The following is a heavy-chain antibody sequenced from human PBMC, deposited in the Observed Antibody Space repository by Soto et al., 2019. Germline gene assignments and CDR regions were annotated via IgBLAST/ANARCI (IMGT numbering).Heavy chain of an antibody. Sequence: EVQMLASGGGLAQPGGSLRLSCAASGFPCGSYDMTWVRQAPGQGLEWVSTILVDGRTFYVDSVKGRFTISRDNSRNTVYLQMNSLTAGDTALYYCEKATATGGGAFDFCGQGTMVTVAS. V-gene: IGHV3-23*01. CDR2: ILVDGRT. D-gene: IGHD2-8*02. CDR1: GFPCGSYD. J-gene: IGHJ3*01. CDR3: EKATATGGGAFDF.